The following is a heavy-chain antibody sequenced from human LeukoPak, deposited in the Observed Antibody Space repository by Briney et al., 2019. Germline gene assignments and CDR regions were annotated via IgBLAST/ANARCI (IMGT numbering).Heavy chain of an antibody. V-gene: IGHV4-59*01. D-gene: IGHD3-10*01. CDR2: ISYSGST. J-gene: IGHJ4*02. CDR3: ASGDPSGAYFDY. Sequence: SQTLSLTCTVSGGSLSPYYWSWIRQSPGKGLEWIGYISYSGSTNSHPSLKSRVTISVDMSKPQFYLELSSVTADDTAVYYCASGDPSGAYFDYWGQGTLVTVSS. CDR1: GGSLSPYY.